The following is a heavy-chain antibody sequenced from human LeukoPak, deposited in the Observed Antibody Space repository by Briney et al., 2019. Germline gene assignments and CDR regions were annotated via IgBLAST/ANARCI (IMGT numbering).Heavy chain of an antibody. CDR1: GFTFSSYS. J-gene: IGHJ4*02. V-gene: IGHV3-21*01. Sequence: GGSLRLSCAASGFTFSSYSMNWVRQAPGKGLEWVSSISSSSSYIYYADSVKGRFTISRDNAKNSLYLQMNSLRAEDTAVYYCARDTYISSGYCDYWGQGTLVTVSS. CDR3: ARDTYISSGYCDY. CDR2: ISSSSSYI. D-gene: IGHD3-22*01.